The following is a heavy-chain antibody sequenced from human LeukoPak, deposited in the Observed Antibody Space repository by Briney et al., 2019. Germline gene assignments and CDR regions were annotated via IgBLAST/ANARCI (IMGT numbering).Heavy chain of an antibody. V-gene: IGHV3-33*06. J-gene: IGHJ6*02. D-gene: IGHD3-10*01. CDR2: IWYDGSNK. Sequence: GRSLRLSCAASGFTFSSYGMHWVRQAPGKGLEWVAVIWYDGSNKYYADSVKGRFTISRDNSKNTLYLQMNSLRAEDTAVYYCAKGNPLVRYGMDVWGQGTTVTVSS. CDR1: GFTFSSYG. CDR3: AKGNPLVRYGMDV.